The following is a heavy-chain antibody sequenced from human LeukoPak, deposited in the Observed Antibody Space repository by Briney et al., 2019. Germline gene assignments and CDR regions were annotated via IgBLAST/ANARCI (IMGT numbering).Heavy chain of an antibody. J-gene: IGHJ4*02. CDR3: ARLRRDINDWYADDC. CDR1: GGSVNTYY. Sequence: SHTLSLICSVSGGSVNTYYWSWIRHSAGKGLEWIWRNSITEGTNFNPSHKSRVSMSVDASNNQVSLKLGSVTAADTAVYYCARLRRDINDWYADDCWGQGTLVTVSS. D-gene: IGHD6-19*01. V-gene: IGHV4-4*07. CDR2: NSITEGT.